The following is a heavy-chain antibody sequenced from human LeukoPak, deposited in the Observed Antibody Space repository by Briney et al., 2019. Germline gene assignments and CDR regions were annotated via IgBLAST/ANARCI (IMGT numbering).Heavy chain of an antibody. CDR1: GGSFSGYY. V-gene: IGHV4-34*01. Sequence: SETLSLTCAVYGGSFSGYYWSWIRQPPGKGLEWIGEINHSGSTNYNPSLKSRVTISVDTSKNQFSLKLSSVTAADTAVYYCARDPPYSSSSENWFDPWGQGTLVTVSS. D-gene: IGHD6-6*01. CDR3: ARDPPYSSSSENWFDP. CDR2: INHSGST. J-gene: IGHJ5*02.